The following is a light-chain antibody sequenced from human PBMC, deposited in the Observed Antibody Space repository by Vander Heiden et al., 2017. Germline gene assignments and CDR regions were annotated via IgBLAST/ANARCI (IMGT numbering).Light chain of an antibody. CDR3: QSADSSGTYVV. V-gene: IGLV3-25*03. CDR2: KDS. Sequence: SYELTPPPSVSGSPGQTARITCSGDALPKQYAYWYQQKPGQAPVLVIYKDSERPSGIPERFSGSSSGTTVTLTISGVQAEDEADYYCQSADSSGTYVVFGGGTKLTAL. CDR1: ALPKQY. J-gene: IGLJ2*01.